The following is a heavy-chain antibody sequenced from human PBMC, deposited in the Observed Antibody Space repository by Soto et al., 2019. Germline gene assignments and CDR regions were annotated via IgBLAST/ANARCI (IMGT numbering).Heavy chain of an antibody. Sequence: GGSLRLSCAASGFTFSSYGMHWVRQAPGKGLEWVAVIWYDGSNKYYAASVKGRFTISRENSKNSLYRQRTSLTAEDTAVYYCARVTNFHNGYGCQGTLVTVSS. J-gene: IGHJ4*02. CDR1: GFTFSSYG. D-gene: IGHD3-3*01. CDR2: IWYDGSNK. V-gene: IGHV3-33*01. CDR3: ARVTNFHNGY.